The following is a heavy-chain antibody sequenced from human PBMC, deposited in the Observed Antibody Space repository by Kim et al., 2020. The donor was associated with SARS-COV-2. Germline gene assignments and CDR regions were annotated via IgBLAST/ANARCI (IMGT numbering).Heavy chain of an antibody. CDR1: GFTFSSYG. Sequence: GGSLRLSCAASGFTFSSYGMHWVRQAPGKGLEWVAVISYDGSNKYYADSVKGRFTISRDNSKNTLYLQMNSLRAEDTAVYYCAEIGGSASAPDWGQGTLVTVSS. D-gene: IGHD3-10*01. CDR2: ISYDGSNK. CDR3: AEIGGSASAPD. J-gene: IGHJ4*02. V-gene: IGHV3-30*03.